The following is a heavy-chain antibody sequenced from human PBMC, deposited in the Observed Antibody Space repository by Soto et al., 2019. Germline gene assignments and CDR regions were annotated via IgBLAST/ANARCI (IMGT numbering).Heavy chain of an antibody. CDR2: ISWDGGST. CDR3: AKSRAAAAQGPYYGMDV. V-gene: IGHV3-43D*04. J-gene: IGHJ6*02. Sequence: PGGSLILSCAASGFTFDDYAMHWVRPAPGKGLEWVSLISWDGGSTYYADSVKGRFTISRDNSKNSLYLQMNSLRAEDTALYYCAKSRAAAAQGPYYGMDVWGQGTTVTVSS. D-gene: IGHD6-13*01. CDR1: GFTFDDYA.